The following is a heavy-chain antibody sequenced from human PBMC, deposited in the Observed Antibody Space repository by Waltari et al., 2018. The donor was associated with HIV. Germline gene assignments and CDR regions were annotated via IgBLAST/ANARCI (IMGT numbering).Heavy chain of an antibody. CDR1: GGSISSYY. D-gene: IGHD6-13*01. Sequence: ESGPGLVKPSETLSLTCTVSGGSISSYYWSWIRQPAGKGLEWIGRIYTSGSTNYNPSLKSRVTMSVDTSKNQFSLKLSSVTAADTAVYYCARDKSPRYSSNYYYYGMDVWGQGTTVTVSS. J-gene: IGHJ6*02. V-gene: IGHV4-4*07. CDR3: ARDKSPRYSSNYYYYGMDV. CDR2: IYTSGST.